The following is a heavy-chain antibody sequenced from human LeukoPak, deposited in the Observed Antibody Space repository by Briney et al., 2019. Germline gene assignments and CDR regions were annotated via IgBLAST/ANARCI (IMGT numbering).Heavy chain of an antibody. CDR2: IYYSGST. V-gene: IGHV4-59*01. D-gene: IGHD6-19*01. J-gene: IGHJ4*02. CDR3: ARVVGTNHFDY. CDR1: GGSISSYY. Sequence: SETLSLTCTVSGGSISSYYWSWIRQPPGKGLEWIGYIYYSGSTNYNPSLKSRVTISVDTSKNQFSPKLSSVTAADTAVYYCARVVGTNHFDYWGQGTLVTVSS.